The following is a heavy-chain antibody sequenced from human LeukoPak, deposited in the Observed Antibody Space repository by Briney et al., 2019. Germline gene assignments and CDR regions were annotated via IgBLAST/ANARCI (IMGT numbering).Heavy chain of an antibody. CDR1: GFTFSSYA. Sequence: PGGSLRLSCAASGFTFSSYAMSWVRQAPGKGLEWVSAISGSGGSTYYADSVKGRFTISRDNSKNTLYLQMNSLRAEDTAVYYCAKDRSSSHYYYYYMDVWGKGTTVTVSS. CDR2: ISGSGGST. J-gene: IGHJ6*03. V-gene: IGHV3-23*01. CDR3: AKDRSSSHYYYYYMDV.